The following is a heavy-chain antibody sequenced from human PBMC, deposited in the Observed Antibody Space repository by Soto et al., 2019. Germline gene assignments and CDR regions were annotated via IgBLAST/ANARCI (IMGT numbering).Heavy chain of an antibody. CDR2: IYPGDSDT. D-gene: IGHD2-2*01. Sequence: GESLKISCKGSGYSFTSYWIGWVRQMPGKGLEWMGIIYPGDSDTRYSPSFQGQVPISADKSISTAYLQWSSLKASDTDMYYCATPRGRGYCSSTSCYAFDIWGQGTMVTVSS. J-gene: IGHJ3*02. CDR3: ATPRGRGYCSSTSCYAFDI. CDR1: GYSFTSYW. V-gene: IGHV5-51*01.